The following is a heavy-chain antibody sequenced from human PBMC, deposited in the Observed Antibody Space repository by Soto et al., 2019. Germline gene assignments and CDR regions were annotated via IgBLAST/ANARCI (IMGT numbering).Heavy chain of an antibody. CDR1: GGSISSYY. CDR2: IYYSGST. CDR3: ARAVVVVEMATITTPTYYFDY. Sequence: SETLSLTCTVSGGSISSYYWSWIRQPPGKGLEWIGYIYYSGSTNYNPSLKSRVTISVDTSKNQFSLKLSSVTAADTAVYYCARAVVVVEMATITTPTYYFDYWGQGTLVTVSS. J-gene: IGHJ4*02. V-gene: IGHV4-59*01. D-gene: IGHD5-12*01.